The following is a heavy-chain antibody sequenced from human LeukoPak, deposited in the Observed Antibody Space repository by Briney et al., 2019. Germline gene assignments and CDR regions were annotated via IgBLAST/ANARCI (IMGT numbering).Heavy chain of an antibody. CDR3: TTHPYSGSYY. Sequence: TGRSLRLSCAASGFTFSNAWMSWVRQAPGKGLEWVGRIKSKNDGGTTDYAAPVKGRFTNSRDDSKNTLYLQMNSLKTEDTAVYYCTTHPYSGSYYWGQGTLVTVSS. CDR1: GFTFSNAW. J-gene: IGHJ4*02. D-gene: IGHD1-26*01. CDR2: IKSKNDGGTT. V-gene: IGHV3-15*01.